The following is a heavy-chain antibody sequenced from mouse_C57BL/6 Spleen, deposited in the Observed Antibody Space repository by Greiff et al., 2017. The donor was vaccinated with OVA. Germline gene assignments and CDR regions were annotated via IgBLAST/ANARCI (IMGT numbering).Heavy chain of an antibody. CDR1: GFSLTSYG. D-gene: IGHD2-1*01. V-gene: IGHV2-2*01. CDR2: IWSGGST. Sequence: VHLVESGPGLVQPSQSLSITCTVSGFSLTSYGVHWVRQSPGKGLEWLGVIWSGGSTDYNAAFISRLSISKDNSKSQVFFKMNSLQADDTAIYYCARSPGDGNEGYYFDYWGQGTTLTVSS. J-gene: IGHJ2*01. CDR3: ARSPGDGNEGYYFDY.